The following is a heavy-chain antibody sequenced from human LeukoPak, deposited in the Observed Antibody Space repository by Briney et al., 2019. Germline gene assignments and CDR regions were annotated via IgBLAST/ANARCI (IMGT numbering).Heavy chain of an antibody. CDR1: GFTFSSYE. D-gene: IGHD1-26*01. CDR3: ARGHRPQCTSVWEHWFVP. V-gene: IGHV3-48*03. Sequence: PGGSLRLSCAGSGFTFSSYEMNWVRQAPGKGLPWVSYISSSGDKIYYAHSVKGRFTISRDNAKNSLSLQMNSLRVEDTAVYYCARGHRPQCTSVWEHWFVPWGQGTMVSVSS. J-gene: IGHJ5*02. CDR2: ISSSGDKI.